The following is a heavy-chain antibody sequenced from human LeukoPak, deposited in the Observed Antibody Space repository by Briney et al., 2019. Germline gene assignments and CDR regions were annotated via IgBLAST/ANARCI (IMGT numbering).Heavy chain of an antibody. V-gene: IGHV4-4*02. CDR1: GGSISSSNW. CDR2: IYHSGST. D-gene: IGHD6-13*01. J-gene: IGHJ4*02. Sequence: SETLSLTCAVSGGSISSSNWWSWVRQPPGKGLEWIGEIYHSGSTNYNPSLKSRVTISVDTSKNQSSLKLSSVTAADTAVYYCARVGIRRSWSFDYWGQGTLVTVSS. CDR3: ARVGIRRSWSFDY.